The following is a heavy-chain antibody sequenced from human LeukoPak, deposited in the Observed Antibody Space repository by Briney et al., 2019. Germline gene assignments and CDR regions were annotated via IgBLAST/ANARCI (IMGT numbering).Heavy chain of an antibody. V-gene: IGHV3-15*01. J-gene: IGHJ6*02. CDR3: TTYDYGDYYFFYGMDV. D-gene: IGHD4-17*01. CDR1: GFTFSNAW. Sequence: PGGSLRLSCAASGFTFSNAWMSWVRQVPGEGLEWVGRIKRKTDGGTIDYGAAVKGRFTVSRDDSKNTLYLQMDSLKGEDTAVYYCTTYDYGDYYFFYGMDVWGQGTTVTVSS. CDR2: IKRKTDGGTI.